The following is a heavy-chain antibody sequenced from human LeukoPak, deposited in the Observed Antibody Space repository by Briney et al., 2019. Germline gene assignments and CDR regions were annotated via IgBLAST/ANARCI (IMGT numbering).Heavy chain of an antibody. D-gene: IGHD3-10*01. J-gene: IGHJ4*02. CDR3: AKDPNGESY. CDR1: GVTFSGYS. CDR2: ITATSLHI. Sequence: GGSLRLSCAASGVTFSGYSMNWVRQAPGKGLEWVSAITATSLHIYYADSVKGRFTISRDNSKNTLYLQMNSLRAEDTAVYYCAKDPNGESYWGQGTLVTVSS. V-gene: IGHV3-21*04.